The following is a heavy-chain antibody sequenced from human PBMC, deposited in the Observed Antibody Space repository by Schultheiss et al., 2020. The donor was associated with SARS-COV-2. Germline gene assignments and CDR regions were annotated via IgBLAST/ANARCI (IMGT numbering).Heavy chain of an antibody. D-gene: IGHD3-3*01. Sequence: ASVKVSCKASGYTFTSYGISWVRQAPGQGLEWMGWINPNSGGTNYAQKFQGRVTMTRDTSISTAYMELSRLRSDDTAVYYCARDPPYDSWSGYRGGYGMDVWGQGTTVTVSS. CDR1: GYTFTSYG. CDR2: INPNSGGT. V-gene: IGHV1-2*02. CDR3: ARDPPYDSWSGYRGGYGMDV. J-gene: IGHJ6*02.